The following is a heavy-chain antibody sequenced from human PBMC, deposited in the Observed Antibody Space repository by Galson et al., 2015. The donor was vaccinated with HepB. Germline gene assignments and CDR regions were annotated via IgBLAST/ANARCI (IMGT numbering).Heavy chain of an antibody. CDR3: ASNLDIVVVPAAIPNNNYYYYGMDV. CDR2: ISSSSSTI. CDR1: GFTFSSYS. V-gene: IGHV3-48*04. D-gene: IGHD2-2*02. Sequence: SLRLSCAASGFTFSSYSMNWVRQAPGKGLEWVSYISSSSSTIYYADSVKGRFTISRDNAKNSLYLQMNSLRAEDTAVYYCASNLDIVVVPAAIPNNNYYYYGMDVWGQGTPVTVSS. J-gene: IGHJ6*02.